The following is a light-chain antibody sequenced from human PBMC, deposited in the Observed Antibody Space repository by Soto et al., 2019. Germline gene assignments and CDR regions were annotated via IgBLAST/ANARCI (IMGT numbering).Light chain of an antibody. J-gene: IGKJ4*01. V-gene: IGKV1D-16*01. CDR3: QQSNNYPLT. Sequence: DIPLSQSPSSLDASVGDRVTISFRASHDVLTWLAWYHQKPGKAPTSLIFAASTLQSGVPSRFFGNGSGIHFTLTISSLQPEDLGTYYCQQSNNYPLTFGGGTKVDLK. CDR2: AAS. CDR1: HDVLTW.